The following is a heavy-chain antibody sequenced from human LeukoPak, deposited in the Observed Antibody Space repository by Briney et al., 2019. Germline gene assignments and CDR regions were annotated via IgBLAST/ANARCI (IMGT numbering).Heavy chain of an antibody. CDR3: ARDTRSSGGWYFDY. J-gene: IGHJ4*02. CDR1: GYSISSGYY. V-gene: IGHV4-38-2*02. Sequence: SETLSLTCTVSGYSISSGYYWGWIRQPPGKGLEWIGSLYHGGSTYYNPSLKSRVTISLDTSKNQFSLKLSSVTAADTAVYYCARDTRSSGGWYFDYWGQGTLVTVSS. CDR2: LYHGGST. D-gene: IGHD2-15*01.